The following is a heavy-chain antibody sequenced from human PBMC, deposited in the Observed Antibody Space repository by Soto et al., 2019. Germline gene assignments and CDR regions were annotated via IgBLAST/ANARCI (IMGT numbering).Heavy chain of an antibody. CDR3: AKDPTVVTDFDS. Sequence: EVQLLESGGGLVQPGGSLRLSCAASGFTFSSYAMSWVRQAPGKGLEWVSAISGSGGSTYYADSVKGRFTISRDNSRNTLYREMNRLGAEDTAVYYCAKDPTVVTDFDSWGQGTLVTVSS. D-gene: IGHD4-17*01. CDR1: GFTFSSYA. CDR2: ISGSGGST. J-gene: IGHJ4*02. V-gene: IGHV3-23*01.